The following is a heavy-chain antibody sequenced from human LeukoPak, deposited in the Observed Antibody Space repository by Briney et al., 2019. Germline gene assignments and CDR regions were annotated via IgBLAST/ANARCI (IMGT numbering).Heavy chain of an antibody. Sequence: NPGGSLRLSCAASGFTFSNAWMSWVRQAPGKGLEWVGRIKSKTDGGTTDYAAPVKGRFTISRDDSKNTLYLHMNSLKTEDTAVYYCAKAHCSPTSCSRIDYWGRGTLVTVSS. D-gene: IGHD2-2*01. V-gene: IGHV3-15*01. CDR1: GFTFSNAW. CDR2: IKSKTDGGTT. CDR3: AKAHCSPTSCSRIDY. J-gene: IGHJ4*02.